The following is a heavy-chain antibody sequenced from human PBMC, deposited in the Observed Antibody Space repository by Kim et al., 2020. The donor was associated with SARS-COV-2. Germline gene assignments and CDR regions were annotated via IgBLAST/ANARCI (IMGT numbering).Heavy chain of an antibody. V-gene: IGHV3-48*03. CDR3: ARLNNIVVVPAALDY. J-gene: IGHJ4*02. CDR1: GFTFSSYE. CDR2: ISSSGSTI. D-gene: IGHD2-2*01. Sequence: GGSLRLSCAASGFTFSSYEMHWVRQAPGKGLEWVSYISSSGSTIYYADSVKGRFTISRDNAKNSLYLQMNSLRAEDTAVYYCARLNNIVVVPAALDYWGQGTLVTVSS.